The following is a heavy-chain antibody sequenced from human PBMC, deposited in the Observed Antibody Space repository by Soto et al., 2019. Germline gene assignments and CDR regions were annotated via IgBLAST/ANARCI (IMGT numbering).Heavy chain of an antibody. CDR2: INPSGGST. J-gene: IGHJ4*02. Sequence: QVQLVQSGAEVKKPGASVKVSCKASGYTFTSYYFHWVRQAPGQGLEWVGLINPSGGSTTYERKFQGRVTMTSDTSTSTVYMELSSLRSEDTAVYFCARSNWNDVSYFAYWGQGTLVTVSS. CDR3: ARSNWNDVSYFAY. D-gene: IGHD1-1*01. V-gene: IGHV1-46*03. CDR1: GYTFTSYY.